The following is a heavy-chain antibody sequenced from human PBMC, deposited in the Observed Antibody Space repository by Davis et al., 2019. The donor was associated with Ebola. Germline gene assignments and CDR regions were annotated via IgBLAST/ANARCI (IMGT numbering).Heavy chain of an antibody. J-gene: IGHJ4*02. CDR1: GDSVSAAG. CDR3: ARGWLRSKFDY. CDR2: TYYYRSKWYI. Sequence: PSETLSLTCAISGDSVSAAGWNWIRQSPSRGLEWLGRTYYYRSKWYIDYAESVKSRIIINPDTSKNQLSLQVNSVTPEDTAVYYCARGWLRSKFDYWGRGTLVTVSS. V-gene: IGHV6-1*01. D-gene: IGHD5-12*01.